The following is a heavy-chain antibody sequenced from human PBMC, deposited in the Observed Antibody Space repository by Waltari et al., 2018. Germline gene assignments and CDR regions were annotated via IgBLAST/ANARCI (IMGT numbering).Heavy chain of an antibody. CDR2: IYPGDSNT. CDR3: ARQRGSSLYLYFDL. CDR1: GYSFPHYW. V-gene: IGHV5-51*01. J-gene: IGHJ2*01. Sequence: EAQLVQSGAEVKKPGESLTISCKDSGYSFPHYWIGWVRQMPGKGLEWMGIIYPGDSNTRYNPSFQGQVTISADKSISTAYLQWSSLKASDTAIYYCARQRGSSLYLYFDLWGRGTLVTVSS. D-gene: IGHD3-16*01.